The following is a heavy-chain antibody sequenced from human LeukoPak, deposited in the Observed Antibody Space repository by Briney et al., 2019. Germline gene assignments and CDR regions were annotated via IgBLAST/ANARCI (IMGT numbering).Heavy chain of an antibody. V-gene: IGHV3-23*01. CDR2: ISGSGGST. J-gene: IGHJ5*02. D-gene: IGHD3-22*01. Sequence: GGSLRPSCAASGFTFSSYAMSRVRQAPGKGLEWVSAISGSGGSTYYADSVKGRFTISRDNSKNTLYLQMNSLRAEDTAVYYCAKKGPTDSSGYYNWFDPWGQGTLVTVSS. CDR3: AKKGPTDSSGYYNWFDP. CDR1: GFTFSSYA.